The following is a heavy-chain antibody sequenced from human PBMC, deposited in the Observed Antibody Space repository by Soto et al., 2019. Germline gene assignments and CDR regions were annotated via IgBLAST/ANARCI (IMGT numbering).Heavy chain of an antibody. Sequence: NPSETLSLTCAVSGGSISGSYYYWGWIRQPPGKGLEWIGTIYYSGSTYYNPSLKSRVSIFVDTSKNQFSLKLTSVTAADTAVYYCARPNPNSNSYLWDYWGRGTLVTVSS. CDR1: GGSISGSYYY. D-gene: IGHD5-18*01. J-gene: IGHJ4*02. V-gene: IGHV4-39*01. CDR2: IYYSGST. CDR3: ARPNPNSNSYLWDY.